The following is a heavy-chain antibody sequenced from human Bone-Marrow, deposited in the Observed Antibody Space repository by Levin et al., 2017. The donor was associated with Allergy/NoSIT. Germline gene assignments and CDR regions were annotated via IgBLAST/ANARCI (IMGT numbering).Heavy chain of an antibody. CDR1: GFSFSDHY. D-gene: IGHD3-10*01. Sequence: SCAASGFSFSDHYMDWVRQAPGKGLEWVGRIRNEANGYTTEYAASVKGRFIVSRDDSKNSLYLQMNSLKTEDTALYYCVRLYRGGYWGQGARVAVSS. CDR2: IRNEANGYTT. CDR3: VRLYRGGY. V-gene: IGHV3-72*01. J-gene: IGHJ4*02.